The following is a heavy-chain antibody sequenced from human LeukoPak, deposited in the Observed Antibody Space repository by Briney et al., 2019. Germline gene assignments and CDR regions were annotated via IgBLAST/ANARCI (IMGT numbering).Heavy chain of an antibody. CDR3: AREAQEHYFDY. CDR2: ISSSSSTI. J-gene: IGHJ4*02. V-gene: IGHV3-48*01. Sequence: PGGSLRLSCAASGFPFSSYSMNWVRQAPGKGLEWVSYISSSSSTIYYADSVKGRFTISRDNAKNSLYLQMNILRAEDTAVYYCAREAQEHYFDYWGQGTLVSVSS. CDR1: GFPFSSYS.